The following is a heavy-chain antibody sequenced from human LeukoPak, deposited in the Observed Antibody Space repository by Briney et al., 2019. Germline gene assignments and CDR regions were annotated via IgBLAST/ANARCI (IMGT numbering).Heavy chain of an antibody. V-gene: IGHV4-59*08. CDR1: GGSISSYY. D-gene: IGHD3-9*01. CDR2: IYYSGST. J-gene: IGHJ5*02. Sequence: SETLSLTCTVSGGSISSYYWSWIRQPPGKGLEWIGCIYYSGSTNYNPSLKSRVTISVDTSKNQFSPKLSSVTAADTAVYYCARLNYDILTANNWFDPWGQGTLVTVSS. CDR3: ARLNYDILTANNWFDP.